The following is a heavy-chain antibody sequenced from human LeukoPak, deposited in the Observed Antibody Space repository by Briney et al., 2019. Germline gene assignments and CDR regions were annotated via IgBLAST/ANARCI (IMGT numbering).Heavy chain of an antibody. V-gene: IGHV4-59*08. CDR1: GGSISSYY. CDR2: IYYSGSS. Sequence: PSETLSLTCTVSGGSISSYYWSWIRQPPGKGLEWIGYIYYSGSSNYNPSLKSRVTISVDTSENQFSLKLSSVTAADTAVYYCARHGVAAGYYYYYMDVWGKGTTVTVSS. CDR3: ARHGVAAGYYYYYMDV. J-gene: IGHJ6*03. D-gene: IGHD6-13*01.